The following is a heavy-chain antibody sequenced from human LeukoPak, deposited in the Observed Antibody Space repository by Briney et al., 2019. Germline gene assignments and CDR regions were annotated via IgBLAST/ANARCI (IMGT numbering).Heavy chain of an antibody. CDR2: ISYDGSNK. V-gene: IGHV3-30*04. Sequence: GGSLRLSCAASGFTFSSYAMHWVRQAPGKGLEWVAVISYDGSNKYYADSVKGRFTISRDNSKNTLYLQMNSLRAEDTAVYYCAKDGWYYYDSSGYFDYWGQGTLVTVSS. D-gene: IGHD3-22*01. CDR1: GFTFSSYA. CDR3: AKDGWYYYDSSGYFDY. J-gene: IGHJ4*02.